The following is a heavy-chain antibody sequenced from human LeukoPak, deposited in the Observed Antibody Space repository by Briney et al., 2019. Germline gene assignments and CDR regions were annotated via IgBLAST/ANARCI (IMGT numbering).Heavy chain of an antibody. CDR1: GFTFSSYA. Sequence: PGRSLRLSCAASGFTFSSYAMSWVRQAPGKGLEWVSAISGSGGSTYYADSVKGRFTISRDNSKNTLYLQMNSLRAEDTAVYYCAKTPYGGYLYYFDYWGQGTLVTVSS. D-gene: IGHD5-12*01. V-gene: IGHV3-23*01. CDR2: ISGSGGST. CDR3: AKTPYGGYLYYFDY. J-gene: IGHJ4*02.